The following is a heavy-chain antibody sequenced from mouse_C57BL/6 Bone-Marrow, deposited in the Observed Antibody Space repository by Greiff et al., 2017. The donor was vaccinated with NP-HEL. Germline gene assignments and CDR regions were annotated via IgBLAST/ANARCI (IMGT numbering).Heavy chain of an antibody. J-gene: IGHJ3*01. V-gene: IGHV1-82*01. Sequence: QVQLQQSGPELVKPGASVKISCKASGYAFSSSWMNWVKQRPGKGLEWIGRIYPGDGDTNYNGKFKGKATLTADKSSSTAYMQLSSLTSEYSAVYFCARATTVVAPFAYWGQGTLVTVSA. D-gene: IGHD1-1*01. CDR1: GYAFSSSW. CDR3: ARATTVVAPFAY. CDR2: IYPGDGDT.